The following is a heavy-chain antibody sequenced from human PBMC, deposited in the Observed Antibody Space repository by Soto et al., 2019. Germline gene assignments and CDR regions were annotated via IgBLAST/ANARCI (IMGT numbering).Heavy chain of an antibody. J-gene: IGHJ5*02. CDR2: IIPIFGTP. CDR3: ALSGGGGWFDP. V-gene: IGHV1-69*12. D-gene: IGHD3-16*01. Sequence: QVQLVQSGAEVKKPGSSVKVSCKASGGTFSTYTITWVRQAPGQGLEWMGGIIPIFGTPNYAQKFQGRVPITADASTRTAYMELSSLRSDDTAVYFCALSGGGGWFDPWGQGTLVTVSS. CDR1: GGTFSTYT.